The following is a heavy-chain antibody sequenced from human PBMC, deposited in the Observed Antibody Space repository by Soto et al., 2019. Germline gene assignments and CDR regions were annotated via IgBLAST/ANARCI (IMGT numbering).Heavy chain of an antibody. V-gene: IGHV1-69*13. CDR1: GGTFSSYA. J-gene: IGHJ4*01. D-gene: IGHD3-3*01. CDR2: ISPIFGTA. Sequence: SVKVSSKASGGTFSSYALSWVRQAPGQRLERMGGISPIFGTANYAQKFQGRVTITADESTSTAYMELSSVRSEDTAVYYCAFFSKPGYDFWSGYYLDYWS. CDR3: AFFSKPGYDFWSGYYLDY.